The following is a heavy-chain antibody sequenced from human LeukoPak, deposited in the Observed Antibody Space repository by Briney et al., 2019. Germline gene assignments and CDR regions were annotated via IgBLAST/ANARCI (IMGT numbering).Heavy chain of an antibody. V-gene: IGHV3-15*01. Sequence: GGSLRLSCAASGFTFNKAWMSWVRLAPGKGLEWVGRIKNKGDGGTTDYAAPVKGRFTVSRDDSKSTLYLQMNSLKTEDTAVYYFTTWGTPFEYWGQGTLVPVSS. CDR2: IKNKGDGGTT. CDR1: GFTFNKAW. CDR3: TTWGTPFEY. D-gene: IGHD3-16*01. J-gene: IGHJ4*02.